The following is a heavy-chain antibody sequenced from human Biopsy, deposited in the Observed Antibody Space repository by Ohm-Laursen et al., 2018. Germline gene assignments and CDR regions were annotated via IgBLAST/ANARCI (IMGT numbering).Heavy chain of an antibody. CDR1: GDSVTKYY. D-gene: IGHD3-3*01. CDR2: ISSGGRA. Sequence: SETLSLTCTVSGDSVTKYYWSWIRQPPGKGLQVIGYISSGGRAKYNPSLKSRLTISLDTSKNHFSLNLRSVTAADTAVYSCARLGNFWNAEDGLDLWGLGTMVTVSS. J-gene: IGHJ3*01. CDR3: ARLGNFWNAEDGLDL. V-gene: IGHV4-59*08.